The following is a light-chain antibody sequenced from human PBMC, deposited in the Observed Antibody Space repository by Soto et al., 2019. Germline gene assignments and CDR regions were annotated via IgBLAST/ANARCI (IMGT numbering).Light chain of an antibody. V-gene: IGLV2-14*01. CDR3: NSFTSSNTWV. J-gene: IGLJ3*02. CDR2: EVS. CDR1: SSDVGAYNH. Sequence: QSALTQPASVSGSPGQSITISCTGTSSDVGAYNHVSWHQQHTGKGPKLMIFEVSNRPSGVSNRFSGSKSGNTASLTITGLQAEDEADYYCNSFTSSNTWVFGGGTKLTVL.